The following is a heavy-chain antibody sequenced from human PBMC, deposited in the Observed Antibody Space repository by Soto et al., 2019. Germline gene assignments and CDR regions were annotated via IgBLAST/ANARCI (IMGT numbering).Heavy chain of an antibody. J-gene: IGHJ4*02. Sequence: ASVKVSCKASGYTFTSYGISWVRQAPGQGLEWMGWISAYNGNTNYAQKLQGRVTMTEDTSTDTAYMELSSLRSEDTAVYYCATGTMVRGVPFDYWGQGTLVTVSS. D-gene: IGHD3-10*01. CDR1: GYTFTSYG. V-gene: IGHV1-18*01. CDR2: ISAYNGNT. CDR3: ATGTMVRGVPFDY.